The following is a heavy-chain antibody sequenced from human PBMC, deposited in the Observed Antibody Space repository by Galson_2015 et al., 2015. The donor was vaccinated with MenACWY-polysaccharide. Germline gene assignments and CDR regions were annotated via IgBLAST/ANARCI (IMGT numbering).Heavy chain of an antibody. J-gene: IGHJ4*02. CDR1: GFTFSTYG. CDR2: IRSDASST. V-gene: IGHV3-21*01. D-gene: IGHD1/OR15-1a*01. CDR3: ASRTRFRTGSGPEDY. Sequence: SLRLSCAGSGFTFSTYGMNWVRQAPGKGLEWVSSIRSDASSTYYADSVKGRFTISRDNAQNSLYLQMSSLRAEDTAIYYCASRTRFRTGSGPEDYWGQGTLVTVSS.